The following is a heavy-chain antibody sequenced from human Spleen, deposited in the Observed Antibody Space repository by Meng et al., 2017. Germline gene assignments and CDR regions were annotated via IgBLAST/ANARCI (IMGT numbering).Heavy chain of an antibody. D-gene: IGHD6-19*01. J-gene: IGHJ4*02. CDR3: ARGIAVAGTNPPFDY. CDR1: GDSISSGGYY. V-gene: IGHV4-31*01. Sequence: VQLKESGPGLAKPSQTLSLTCTVSGDSISSGGYYWSWIRQHPGKGLEWIGYIYYSGSTYYNPSLKSLVTMSVDTSKNQFSLNLSSVTAADTAVYYCARGIAVAGTNPPFDYWGQGTLVTVSS. CDR2: IYYSGST.